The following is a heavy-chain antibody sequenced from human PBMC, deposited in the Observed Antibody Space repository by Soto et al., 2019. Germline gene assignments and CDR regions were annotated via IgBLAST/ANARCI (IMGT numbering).Heavy chain of an antibody. J-gene: IGHJ6*02. D-gene: IGHD2-15*01. V-gene: IGHV3-21*01. CDR2: ISSSSSYI. CDR3: ARETLTNLLNSGFGMDV. CDR1: GFTFSSYS. Sequence: PGGSLRLSCAASGFTFSSYSMNWVRQAPGKGLEWVSSISSSSSYIYYADSVKGRFTISRDNAKNSLYLQMNSLRAEDTAVYYCARETLTNLLNSGFGMDVWGQGTTVAV.